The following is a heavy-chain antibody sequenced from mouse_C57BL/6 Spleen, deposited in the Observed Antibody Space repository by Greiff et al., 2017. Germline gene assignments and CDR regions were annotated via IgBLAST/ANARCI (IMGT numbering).Heavy chain of an antibody. J-gene: IGHJ4*01. CDR3: ARIYYYGSSYNYYAMDY. Sequence: QLQQPGAELVKPGASVKLSCKASGYTFTSYWMHWVKQRPGQGLEWIGMIHPNSGSTNYNEKFKSKATLTVDKSSSTAYLQLSSLTSEDSAVYYCARIYYYGSSYNYYAMDYWGQGTSVTVSS. D-gene: IGHD1-1*01. V-gene: IGHV1-64*01. CDR2: IHPNSGST. CDR1: GYTFTSYW.